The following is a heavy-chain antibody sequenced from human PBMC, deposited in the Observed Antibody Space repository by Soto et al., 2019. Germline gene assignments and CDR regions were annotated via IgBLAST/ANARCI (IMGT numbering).Heavy chain of an antibody. D-gene: IGHD3-10*01. CDR1: GFTFSSYA. CDR2: ISGSGGST. CDR3: AKDTVRGVIITRMDYYGMDV. Sequence: EVQLLESGGGLVQPGGSLRLSCAASGFTFSSYAMSWVRQAPGKGLEWVSAISGSGGSTYYADSVKGRFHISRDNSKNTLYLQMKSLRAENTAVYYCAKDTVRGVIITRMDYYGMDVWGQGTTVTVSS. V-gene: IGHV3-23*01. J-gene: IGHJ6*02.